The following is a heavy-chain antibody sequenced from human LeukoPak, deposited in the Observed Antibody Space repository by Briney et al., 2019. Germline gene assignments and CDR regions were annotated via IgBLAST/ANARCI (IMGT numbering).Heavy chain of an antibody. CDR1: GYTFTSYG. V-gene: IGHV1-18*01. CDR2: ISAYNGNT. Sequence: GASVKVSCKASGYTFTSYGISWGRQAPGQGLEWMGWISAYNGNTNYAQKLQGRVTMTTDTSTSTAYMELRSLRSDDTAVYYCARDEGTYGDYLIDYWGQGTLVTVSS. J-gene: IGHJ4*02. CDR3: ARDEGTYGDYLIDY. D-gene: IGHD4-17*01.